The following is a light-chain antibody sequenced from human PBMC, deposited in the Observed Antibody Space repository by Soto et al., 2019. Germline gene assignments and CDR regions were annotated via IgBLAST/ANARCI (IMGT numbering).Light chain of an antibody. V-gene: IGLV2-14*03. J-gene: IGLJ1*01. CDR1: SSDVGAYNY. CDR2: DVT. CDR3: SPYTSSSTL. Sequence: SVLTQPASGSGSPGQSITISCAGTSSDVGAYNYVSWYQHHPGKAPKLIIYDVTNRPSGVSNRFSGSKSGNTASLIISGLQADDGADYYCSPYTSSSTLFGIGTKVTVL.